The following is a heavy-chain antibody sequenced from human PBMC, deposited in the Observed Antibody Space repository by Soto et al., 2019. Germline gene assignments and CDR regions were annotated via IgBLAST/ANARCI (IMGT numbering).Heavy chain of an antibody. Sequence: GASVKVSCKASGYAFTYYSIHWVRQAPGQRLEWMGWVTADKGITDYSQKFQGRVTITRDTYASTAYMELSSLRSEDTAIYYCARENFQQTGSYYDFWGQGPLVTVSS. V-gene: IGHV1-3*01. CDR3: ARENFQQTGSYYDF. D-gene: IGHD3-10*01. J-gene: IGHJ5*01. CDR2: VTADKGIT. CDR1: GYAFTYYS.